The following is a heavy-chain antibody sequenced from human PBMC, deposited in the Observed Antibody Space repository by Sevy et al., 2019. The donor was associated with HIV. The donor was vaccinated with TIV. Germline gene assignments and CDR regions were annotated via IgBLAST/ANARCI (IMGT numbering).Heavy chain of an antibody. Sequence: GGSLRFSCAASGFTFSSYWMTWVRQAPGKGLEWVANIKQDMSEKYYADSVKGRFTISRDNARNSLYLQMESLRAEDTAVYYCARAQQVTMLVVIGGLYFDFWGQGTLVTVSS. CDR1: GFTFSSYW. CDR2: IKQDMSEK. D-gene: IGHD3-22*01. CDR3: ARAQQVTMLVVIGGLYFDF. V-gene: IGHV3-7*01. J-gene: IGHJ4*02.